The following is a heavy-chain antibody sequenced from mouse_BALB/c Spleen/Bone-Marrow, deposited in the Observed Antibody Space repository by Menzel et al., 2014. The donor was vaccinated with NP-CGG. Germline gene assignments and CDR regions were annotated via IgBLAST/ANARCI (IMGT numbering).Heavy chain of an antibody. V-gene: IGHV1-7*01. Sequence: QVPLKESGAELAKPGASVKMSCKASGYTFTSYWMHWVKQRPGQGLEWIGYINPSTGYTEYNQKFKDKATLTADKSSSTAYMQLSSLTSEDSAVYYCAREGYDPWFAYWGQGTLVTVSA. CDR2: INPSTGYT. CDR3: AREGYDPWFAY. CDR1: GYTFTSYW. J-gene: IGHJ3*01. D-gene: IGHD2-14*01.